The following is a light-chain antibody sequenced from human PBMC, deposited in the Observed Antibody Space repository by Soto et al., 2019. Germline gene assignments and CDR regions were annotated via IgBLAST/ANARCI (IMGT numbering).Light chain of an antibody. CDR3: CSYSGRYIYV. CDR2: DVT. CDR1: SSDVGGYNY. Sequence: QSALTQPRSVSGSPGQSVTISCTGTSSDVGGYNYVSWYQQHPGKAPKLMIYDVTNRPSGVPDRFSGSKSGNTACLTISGLQAYDEADYYCCSYSGRYIYVFGTGTKLTVL. V-gene: IGLV2-11*01. J-gene: IGLJ1*01.